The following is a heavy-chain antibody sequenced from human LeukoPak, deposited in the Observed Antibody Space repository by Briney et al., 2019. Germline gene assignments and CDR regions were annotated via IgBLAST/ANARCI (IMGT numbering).Heavy chain of an antibody. D-gene: IGHD1-20*01. J-gene: IGHJ4*02. CDR1: GFTFSNYL. V-gene: IGHV3-74*01. CDR2: INSDGSST. CDR3: ATEHITGTAI. Sequence: GESLRLSCTASGFTFSNYLMFWVRQAPGRGLVFVSRINSDGSSTDYADSVKGRFTVSRDNAQNTLYLQMNSLRAEDTALYYCATEHITGTAIWGQGTLVTVSS.